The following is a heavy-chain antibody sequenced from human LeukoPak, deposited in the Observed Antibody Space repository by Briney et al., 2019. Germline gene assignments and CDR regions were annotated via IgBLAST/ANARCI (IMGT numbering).Heavy chain of an antibody. V-gene: IGHV4-34*01. J-gene: IGHJ4*02. CDR3: ARRYGGKGLTDY. Sequence: SETLSLTCAVYGGSFSGYYWSWIRQPPGKGLEWIGSIYYSGSTYYNPSLKSRVTISVDTSKNQFSLKLSSVTAADTAVYYCARRYGGKGLTDYWGQGTLVTVSS. CDR1: GGSFSGYY. CDR2: IYYSGST. D-gene: IGHD4-23*01.